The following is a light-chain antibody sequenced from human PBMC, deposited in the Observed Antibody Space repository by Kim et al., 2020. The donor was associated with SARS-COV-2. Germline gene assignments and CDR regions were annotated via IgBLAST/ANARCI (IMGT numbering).Light chain of an antibody. Sequence: QSVLTQPPSASGTPGQRVTISCSGSSSNIGNHNVYWYQQLPGTAPKLFIYRSNQRPSGVLDRFSVSKSGTSASLAISGLRYEDEADYYCAAWDDSLRNSVFGGGTQLIVL. CDR2: RSN. V-gene: IGLV1-47*01. J-gene: IGLJ3*02. CDR3: AAWDDSLRNSV. CDR1: SSNIGNHN.